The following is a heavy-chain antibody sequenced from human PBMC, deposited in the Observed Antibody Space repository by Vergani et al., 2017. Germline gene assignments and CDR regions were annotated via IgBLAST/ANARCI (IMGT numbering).Heavy chain of an antibody. CDR3: ARQVAVAGKWWGPYYYYGMDV. J-gene: IGHJ6*02. D-gene: IGHD6-19*01. Sequence: EVQLVESGGGLVQPGRSLRLSCTASGFTFGDYAMSWVRQAPGKGLEWVGFIRSKAYGGTTEYAASVKGRFTISRDDSKSIAYLQMNSLKTEDTAVYYCARQVAVAGKWWGPYYYYGMDVWGQGTTVTVSS. V-gene: IGHV3-49*04. CDR1: GFTFGDYA. CDR2: IRSKAYGGTT.